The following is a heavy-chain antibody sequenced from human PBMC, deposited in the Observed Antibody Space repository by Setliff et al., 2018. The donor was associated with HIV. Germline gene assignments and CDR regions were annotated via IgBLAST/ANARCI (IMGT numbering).Heavy chain of an antibody. CDR2: ISGSISTI. J-gene: IGHJ6*03. Sequence: GGSLRLSCAASGYNFGIYWMHWVRQVPGKGLVWVSYISGSISTIYYADSVKGRFTISRDNAKNSLYLQMNSLRAEDTAVYYCARPHSSVVVVPAASRLYYYYYMDVWGQGTLVTVSS. V-gene: IGHV3-48*04. CDR1: GYNFGIYW. D-gene: IGHD2-2*01. CDR3: ARPHSSVVVVPAASRLYYYYYMDV.